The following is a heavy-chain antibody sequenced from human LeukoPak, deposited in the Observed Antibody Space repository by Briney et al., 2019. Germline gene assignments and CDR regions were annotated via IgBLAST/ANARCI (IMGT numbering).Heavy chain of an antibody. CDR3: ARQKQLERLYYYYGMDV. D-gene: IGHD1-1*01. CDR1: GYSFTSYW. J-gene: IGHJ6*02. CDR2: IYPGDSDT. V-gene: IGHV5-51*01. Sequence: GESLKISCKGSGYSFTSYWIGWVRQMPGKGLEWMRIIYPGDSDTRYSPSFQGQITISADKSISTAYLQWSSLKASNTAMYYCARQKQLERLYYYYGMDVWGQGTTVTVSS.